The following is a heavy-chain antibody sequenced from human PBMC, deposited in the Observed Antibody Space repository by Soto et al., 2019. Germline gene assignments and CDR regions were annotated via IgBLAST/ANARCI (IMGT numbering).Heavy chain of an antibody. CDR2: INPNSGGT. J-gene: IGHJ6*02. V-gene: IGHV1-2*02. D-gene: IGHD6-19*01. Sequence: GASVKVSCKASGYTFTGYYMHWVRQAPGQGLEWMGWINPNSGGTNYAQKFQGRVTMTRDTSISTAYMELSRLRSDDTAVYYCARTCIAVAGTKGPADCNYYYGMDVWGQGTTVTVSS. CDR3: ARTCIAVAGTKGPADCNYYYGMDV. CDR1: GYTFTGYY.